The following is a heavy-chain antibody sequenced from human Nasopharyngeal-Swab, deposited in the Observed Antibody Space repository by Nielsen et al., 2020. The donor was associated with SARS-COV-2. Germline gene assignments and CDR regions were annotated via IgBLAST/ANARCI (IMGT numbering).Heavy chain of an antibody. V-gene: IGHV4-61*02. CDR3: ARGITTLYYYYYTDV. J-gene: IGHJ6*03. D-gene: IGHD3-10*01. Sequence: RQAPGKGLGWIGRIYTSGSTNYNPSLKSRVTISVDTSKNQFSLKLSSVTAADTAVYYCARGITTLYYYYYTDVWGKGTTVTVSS. CDR2: IYTSGST.